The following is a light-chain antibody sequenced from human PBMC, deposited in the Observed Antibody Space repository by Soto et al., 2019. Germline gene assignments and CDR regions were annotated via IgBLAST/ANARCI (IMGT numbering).Light chain of an antibody. Sequence: EIVLTQSPATLSVSPGERATLSCRASQSLSNTLAWYQHKAGQAPRLLIYGTSTRATGVPARFSGRGSGTAYTLTFGSLKLDDFAVISGQRYSTWRRTCGQGTKWIS. CDR3: QRYSTWRRT. V-gene: IGKV3-15*01. CDR2: GTS. J-gene: IGKJ1*01. CDR1: QSLSNT.